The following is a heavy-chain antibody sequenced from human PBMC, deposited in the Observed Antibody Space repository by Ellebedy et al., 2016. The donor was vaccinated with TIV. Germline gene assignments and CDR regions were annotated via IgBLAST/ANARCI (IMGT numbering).Heavy chain of an antibody. Sequence: GESLKISCAASGFTFSSYSMNWVRQAPGKGLEWVSSISSSSSYIYYGDSVKGRFTISRDNAKNSLYLQMNRLRAEDTAVYYCARDPMTLARGMDVWGHGTSVTVSS. CDR1: GFTFSSYS. D-gene: IGHD3/OR15-3a*01. J-gene: IGHJ6*02. CDR2: ISSSSSYI. CDR3: ARDPMTLARGMDV. V-gene: IGHV3-21*01.